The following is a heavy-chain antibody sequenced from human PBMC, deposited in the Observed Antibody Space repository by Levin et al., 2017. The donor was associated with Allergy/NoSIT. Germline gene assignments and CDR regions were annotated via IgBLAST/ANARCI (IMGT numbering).Heavy chain of an antibody. CDR2: LSYDGSDK. D-gene: IGHD3-10*01. J-gene: IGHJ4*02. CDR3: AKVGWFGELVGGSFEY. CDR1: GFTLSAYS. V-gene: IGHV3-30-3*01. Sequence: GGSLRLSCAASGFTLSAYSMHWVRQAPGKGLEWVAVLSYDGSDKYYADSVKGRFTVSRDNSKNTLHLQMSSLGADDTAVYYCAKVGWFGELVGGSFEYWGQGTLVTVSS.